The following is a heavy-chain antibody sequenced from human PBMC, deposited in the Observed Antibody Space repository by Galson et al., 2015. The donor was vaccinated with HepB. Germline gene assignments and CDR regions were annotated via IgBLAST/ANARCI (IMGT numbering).Heavy chain of an antibody. V-gene: IGHV3-30*09. CDR2: MSSDGRDK. CDR3: GRSYDILTGYEEIDY. CDR1: GFTFSSFD. D-gene: IGHD3-9*01. Sequence: SLRLSCAASGFTFSSFDMHWARQAPGRGLEWVAVMSSDGRDKYYVDSKKGRFAVSRDNSKSMFYLQMNSLTAEDTALYYCGRSYDILTGYEEIDYWGQGTLVTVSS. J-gene: IGHJ4*02.